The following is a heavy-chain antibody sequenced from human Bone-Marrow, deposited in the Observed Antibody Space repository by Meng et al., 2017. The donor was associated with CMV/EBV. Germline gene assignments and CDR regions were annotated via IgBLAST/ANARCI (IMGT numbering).Heavy chain of an antibody. CDR1: GFTFSSYA. CDR3: AKREPEVPAAMSMDV. Sequence: GESLKISCAASGFTFSSYAMHWVRQAPGKGLEWVAVISYDGSNKYYADSVKGRFTISRDHSKNTLYLQMNSLRAEDTAVYYCAKREPEVPAAMSMDVWGQGTTVTVSS. CDR2: ISYDGSNK. D-gene: IGHD2-2*01. V-gene: IGHV3-30-3*02. J-gene: IGHJ6*02.